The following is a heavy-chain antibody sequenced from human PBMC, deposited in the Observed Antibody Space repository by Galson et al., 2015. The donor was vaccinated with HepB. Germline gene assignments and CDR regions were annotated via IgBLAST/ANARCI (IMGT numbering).Heavy chain of an antibody. J-gene: IGHJ6*02. Sequence: SLRLSCAASGFTFSSYSMNWVRQTPGKGLEWVSSISSSSSTIYYGDSVKGRFTISRDNAKNSLYLQMDSLGAEDTAVYYCARDDSLDYYGSGSYYKTQYYYYGMDVWGQGTTVTVSS. D-gene: IGHD3-10*01. CDR2: ISSSSSTI. CDR3: ARDDSLDYYGSGSYYKTQYYYYGMDV. CDR1: GFTFSSYS. V-gene: IGHV3-48*01.